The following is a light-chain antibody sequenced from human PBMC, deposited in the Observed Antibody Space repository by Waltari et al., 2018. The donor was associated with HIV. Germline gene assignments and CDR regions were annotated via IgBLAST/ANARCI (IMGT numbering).Light chain of an antibody. V-gene: IGKV2-28*01. CDR1: QSLLYSSGNNY. Sequence: VMNQSPLSLSVARGETASISCRSSQSLLYSSGNNYLDWYVQRPGQSPQLLIYSGSNRAAGVPDRFSGSGSGTDFTLTISRVETEDVGIYYCMQSLESPTFGQGTRLEIK. CDR2: SGS. CDR3: MQSLESPT. J-gene: IGKJ2*01.